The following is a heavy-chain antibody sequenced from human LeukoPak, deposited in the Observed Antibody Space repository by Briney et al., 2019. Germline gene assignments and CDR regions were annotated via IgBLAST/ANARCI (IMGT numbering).Heavy chain of an antibody. Sequence: SGPTLVNPTQTLTLTCTFSGFSLSTSGVGVGWIRQPPGKALEWLALIYWNDDKRYSPSLKSRLTITKDTSKNQVVLTMTNIDPVDTATYYCALRAYDFWSGYRFDPWGQGTLVTVSS. V-gene: IGHV2-5*01. CDR3: ALRAYDFWSGYRFDP. CDR1: GFSLSTSGVG. CDR2: IYWNDDK. D-gene: IGHD3-3*01. J-gene: IGHJ5*02.